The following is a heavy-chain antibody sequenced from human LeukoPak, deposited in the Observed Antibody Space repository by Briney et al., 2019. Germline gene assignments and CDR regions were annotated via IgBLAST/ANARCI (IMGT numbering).Heavy chain of an antibody. CDR1: GGSFSGYY. Sequence: SDTLSLTCAVYGGSFSGYYWSWIRQPPGKGLEWIGEINHSGSTSYNPSLKSRVTISVDTSKNQFSLKLSSVTAADTAVYYCARHSTFFGVVIIKGRVRGPFDYWGQGTLVTVSS. CDR3: ARHSTFFGVVIIKGRVRGPFDY. V-gene: IGHV4-34*01. CDR2: INHSGST. J-gene: IGHJ4*02. D-gene: IGHD3-3*01.